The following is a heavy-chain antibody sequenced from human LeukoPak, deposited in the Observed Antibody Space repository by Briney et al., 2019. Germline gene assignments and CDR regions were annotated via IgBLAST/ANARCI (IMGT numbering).Heavy chain of an antibody. CDR3: ARDLGVVSHYYFDH. Sequence: HPGGFLRLSCAASGFTFSSYSMNWVRQAPGQELEWVSYISSSSSTIYYADSRKGRVTVSGDNAKNSLYLQMNSLTAEDTAVYYCARDLGVVSHYYFDHWGQGTLVTASS. V-gene: IGHV3-48*01. J-gene: IGHJ4*02. CDR2: ISSSSSTI. CDR1: GFTFSSYS. D-gene: IGHD7-27*01.